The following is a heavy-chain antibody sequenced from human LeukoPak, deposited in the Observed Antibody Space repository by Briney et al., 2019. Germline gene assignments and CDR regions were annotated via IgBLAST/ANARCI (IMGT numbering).Heavy chain of an antibody. J-gene: IGHJ4*02. CDR3: ARNYGSGSYRGPFGY. CDR2: ITSSSTTI. V-gene: IGHV3-48*04. D-gene: IGHD3-10*01. Sequence: GSLRLSCAASGFTFSSYSMNWVRQAPGKGLEWVSYITSSSTTIYYADSVKGRFTISRDNAKNSLYLQMNSLRAEDTAVYYCARNYGSGSYRGPFGYWGQGTLVTVSS. CDR1: GFTFSSYS.